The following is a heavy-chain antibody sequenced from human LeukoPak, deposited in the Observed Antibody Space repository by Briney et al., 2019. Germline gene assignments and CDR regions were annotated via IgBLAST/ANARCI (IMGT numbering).Heavy chain of an antibody. CDR1: GYTFTDYY. D-gene: IGHD3-22*01. CDR2: IDPDSGGT. J-gene: IGHJ3*02. CDR3: AREYYDTSGTKYALDI. V-gene: IGHV1-2*02. Sequence: ASVKVSCKASGYTFTDYYIHWVRQAPGQGLEWVGCIDPDSGGTKYAKKFQGRVTMTRDTSISTAYMEMSSLRSDDTAVYYCAREYYDTSGTKYALDIWGRGPTVTVSS.